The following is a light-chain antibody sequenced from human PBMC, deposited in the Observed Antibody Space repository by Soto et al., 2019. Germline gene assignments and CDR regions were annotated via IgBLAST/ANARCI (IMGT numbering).Light chain of an antibody. Sequence: EIVMTQSPATLSVSPGERATLSCGASQSVSSNLAWYQQKPGQAPRLLIYGASTRATGIPAGFSGSGSGTEFTLTIRSLQSEDFAVYYCQQYYNWPPITFGQGTRLEIK. V-gene: IGKV3-15*01. CDR2: GAS. CDR1: QSVSSN. CDR3: QQYYNWPPIT. J-gene: IGKJ5*01.